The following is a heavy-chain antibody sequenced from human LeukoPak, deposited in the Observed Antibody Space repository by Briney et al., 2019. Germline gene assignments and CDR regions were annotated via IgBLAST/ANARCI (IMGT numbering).Heavy chain of an antibody. CDR3: AKDPSPMTVASNYFDY. CDR2: ISGSGEDT. Sequence: GGSLRLSCAASGFTFSRYAMNWVRQAPGKGLEWVSVISGSGEDTYYADSVKGRFTVSRENSRDNSENTLYLQMNSLRVEDTAVYYCAKDPSPMTVASNYFDYWGQGTLVTASS. J-gene: IGHJ4*02. CDR1: GFTFSRYA. V-gene: IGHV3-23*01. D-gene: IGHD4/OR15-4a*01.